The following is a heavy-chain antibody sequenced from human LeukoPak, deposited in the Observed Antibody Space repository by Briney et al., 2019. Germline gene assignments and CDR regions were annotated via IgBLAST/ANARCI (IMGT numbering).Heavy chain of an antibody. J-gene: IGHJ4*02. V-gene: IGHV3-23*01. CDR1: GFTFSNYA. CDR2: VSGGGGST. CDR3: AKHKNIVVVTAINY. D-gene: IGHD2-21*02. Sequence: GGSLRLSCAASGFTFSNYAMSWVRQAPGKGLEWVSAVSGGGGSTYYADSVKGRFTISRDNSKNTLYLQMNSLRAEDTAVYYCAKHKNIVVVTAINYWGQRTLVTVSS.